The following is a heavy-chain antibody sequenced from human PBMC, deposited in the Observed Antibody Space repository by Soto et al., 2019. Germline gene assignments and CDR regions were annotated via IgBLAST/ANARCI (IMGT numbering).Heavy chain of an antibody. D-gene: IGHD2-8*02. CDR1: GFTFEDYG. Sequence: GGSVRLSCAASGFTFEDYGIHWVRQIPGKGLEWVSGITWSRISIGYADSVKGRFTISRDNAKRSVYLQMNSLKPEDTALYYCAKEDYCTGGRCPFDCWGQGTLVTVSS. J-gene: IGHJ4*02. V-gene: IGHV3-9*01. CDR3: AKEDYCTGGRCPFDC. CDR2: ITWSRISI.